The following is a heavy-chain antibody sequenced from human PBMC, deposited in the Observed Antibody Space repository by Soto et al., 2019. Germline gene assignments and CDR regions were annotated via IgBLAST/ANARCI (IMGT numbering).Heavy chain of an antibody. J-gene: IGHJ4*01. CDR3: ARAGDDCSTTTCYIIDY. CDR2: INAGYGNT. D-gene: IGHD2-2*02. CDR1: GYTFTRYA. Sequence: ASVKVSCKTSGYTFTRYAMHWVRQAPGQRLEWMGWINAGYGNTAYSQNFQGRVTLTRDTSASTAYMELSSLRSEDTAVYYCARAGDDCSTTTCYIIDYWGHGTLVTVSS. V-gene: IGHV1-3*01.